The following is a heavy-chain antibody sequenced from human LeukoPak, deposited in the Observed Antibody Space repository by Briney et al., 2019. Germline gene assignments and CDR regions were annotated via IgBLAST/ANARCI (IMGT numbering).Heavy chain of an antibody. Sequence: GGSLRLSCAASGFPSSIYEMNWVRQAPGKGLEWVSNIGSSGTTRYYADSVKGRFSISRDNAKNSLYLQMNSLRVEDTGVYYCALLAVASDFDYWGQGALVTVSS. J-gene: IGHJ4*02. CDR3: ALLAVASDFDY. V-gene: IGHV3-48*03. CDR2: IGSSGTTR. CDR1: GFPSSIYE. D-gene: IGHD6-19*01.